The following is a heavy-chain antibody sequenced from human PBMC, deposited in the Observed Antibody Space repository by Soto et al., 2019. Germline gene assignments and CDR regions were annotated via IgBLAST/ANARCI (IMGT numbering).Heavy chain of an antibody. Sequence: GASVKVSCKASGGTFSSYAISWVRQAPGQGLEWMGGIIPIFGTANYAQKFQGRVTITADESTSTAYMELSSLRSEDTAVYYCARGIQLWFRSFDYWGQGTLVTVSS. D-gene: IGHD5-18*01. J-gene: IGHJ4*02. CDR2: IIPIFGTA. CDR3: ARGIQLWFRSFDY. CDR1: GGTFSSYA. V-gene: IGHV1-69*13.